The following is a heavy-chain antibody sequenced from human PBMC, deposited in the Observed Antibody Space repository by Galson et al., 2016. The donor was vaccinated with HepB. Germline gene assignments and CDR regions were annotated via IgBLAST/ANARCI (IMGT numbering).Heavy chain of an antibody. CDR2: IRGSGTT. Sequence: SLRLSCAASGFTFTNYGMSWVRQAPGKGLEWVSGIRGSGTTYYADSVKGRVTISRDNSKNTVYLQMDSLRAEDTALYYCAKDLVSHTGRAFDYWGQGTLVTVSS. V-gene: IGHV3-23*01. J-gene: IGHJ4*02. D-gene: IGHD6-6*01. CDR3: AKDLVSHTGRAFDY. CDR1: GFTFTNYG.